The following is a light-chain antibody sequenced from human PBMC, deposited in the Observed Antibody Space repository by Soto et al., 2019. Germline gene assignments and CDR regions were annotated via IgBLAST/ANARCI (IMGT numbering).Light chain of an antibody. Sequence: SYELTQPPSVSVAPGQTARITCEGNHIGSKSVHWYQQKPGQAPVLVVYDDSDRPSGIPERFSGSNSGNTATLTISRVEAGDEADYYCQVWDSSSDHCVFGTGTKVTVL. CDR3: QVWDSSSDHCV. CDR1: HIGSKS. V-gene: IGLV3-21*02. J-gene: IGLJ1*01. CDR2: DDS.